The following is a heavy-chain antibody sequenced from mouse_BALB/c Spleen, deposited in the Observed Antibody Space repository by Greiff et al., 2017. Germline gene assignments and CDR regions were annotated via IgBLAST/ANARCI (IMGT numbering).Heavy chain of an antibody. V-gene: IGHV5-17*02. CDR1: GFTFSSFG. CDR3: ARSGGYYAMDY. Sequence: EVQGVESGGGLVQPGGSRKLSCAASGFTFSSFGMHWVRQAPEKGLEWVAYISSGSSTIYYADTVKGRFTISRDNPKNTLCLQMTSLRSEDTAMYYCARSGGYYAMDYWGQGTSVTVSS. J-gene: IGHJ4*01. D-gene: IGHD3-1*01. CDR2: ISSGSSTI.